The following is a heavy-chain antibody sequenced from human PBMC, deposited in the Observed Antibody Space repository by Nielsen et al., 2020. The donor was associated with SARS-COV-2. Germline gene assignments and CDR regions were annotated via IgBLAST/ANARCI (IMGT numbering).Heavy chain of an antibody. D-gene: IGHD5-18*01. J-gene: IGHJ4*02. CDR2: IVVGSGNT. Sequence: SVKVSCKASGFTFTSSAVQWVRQARGQRLEWIGWIVVGSGNTNYAQKFQERVTITRDMSTSTAYMELSSLRSEDTAIYYCAIPSSGYNYGIFDSWGQGTLVTVSS. V-gene: IGHV1-58*01. CDR1: GFTFTSSA. CDR3: AIPSSGYNYGIFDS.